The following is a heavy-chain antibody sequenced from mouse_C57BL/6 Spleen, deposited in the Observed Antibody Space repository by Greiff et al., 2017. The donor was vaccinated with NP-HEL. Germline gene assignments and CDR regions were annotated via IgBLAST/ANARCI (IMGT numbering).Heavy chain of an antibody. CDR3: ARGTTVVAEGYYFDY. V-gene: IGHV1-82*01. D-gene: IGHD1-1*01. Sequence: QVQLQQSGPELVKPGASVKISCKASGYAFSSSWMNWVKQRPGKGLEWIGRIYPGDGDTNYNGKFKGKATLTADKSSSTAYMQLSSLTSEDSAVYFCARGTTVVAEGYYFDYWGQGTTLTVSS. J-gene: IGHJ2*01. CDR1: GYAFSSSW. CDR2: IYPGDGDT.